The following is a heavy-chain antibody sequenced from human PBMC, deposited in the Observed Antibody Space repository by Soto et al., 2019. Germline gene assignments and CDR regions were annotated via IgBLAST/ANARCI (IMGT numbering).Heavy chain of an antibody. CDR3: ARGRSEATPYYYYMDV. D-gene: IGHD1-26*01. CDR1: GYTFTSYD. Sequence: ASVKVSCKASGYTFTSYDINWVRQATGQGLEWMGWMNPNSGNTGYAQKFQGRVTMTRNTSISTAYMELSSLRSEDTAVYYCARGRSEATPYYYYMDVWGKGTTVTVSS. J-gene: IGHJ6*03. CDR2: MNPNSGNT. V-gene: IGHV1-8*01.